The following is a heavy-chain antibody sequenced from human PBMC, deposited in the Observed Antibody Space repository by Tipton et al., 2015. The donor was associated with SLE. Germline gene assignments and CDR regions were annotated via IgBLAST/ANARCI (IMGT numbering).Heavy chain of an antibody. CDR2: IKQDGSEI. V-gene: IGHV3-7*03. CDR3: ARPPNYYGSGSYIS. D-gene: IGHD3-10*01. Sequence: GSLRLSCAASGFTFSYYWMSWVRQAPGKGLEWVANIKQDGSEIHYVDSVKGRFTISRDNAKNSLYLQMNSLRAEDTAVYYCARPPNYYGSGSYISWGQGTLVTVSS. CDR1: GFTFSYYW. J-gene: IGHJ4*02.